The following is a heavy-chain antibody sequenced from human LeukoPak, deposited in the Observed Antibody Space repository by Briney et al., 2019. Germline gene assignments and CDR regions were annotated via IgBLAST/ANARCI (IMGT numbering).Heavy chain of an antibody. J-gene: IGHJ6*03. CDR3: ARAPRVDYMDV. D-gene: IGHD2-15*01. CDR2: IRNSGSPI. V-gene: IGHV3-48*04. Sequence: PGGSLRLSCAASGFTFSTYSMNWVRQAPGKGLEWVSYIRNSGSPIYYADSVKGRFTISRDNAKNSLYLQMNSLRAEDTAVYYCARAPRVDYMDVWGKGTTVTVSS. CDR1: GFTFSTYS.